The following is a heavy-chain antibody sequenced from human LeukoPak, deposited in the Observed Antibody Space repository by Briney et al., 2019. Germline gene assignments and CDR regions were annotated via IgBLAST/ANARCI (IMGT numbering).Heavy chain of an antibody. J-gene: IGHJ6*01. V-gene: IGHV3-33*01. CDR3: ARDVQYYYGMDV. CDR1: GFIFSSYG. Sequence: PGGSLRLSCAASGFIFSSYGMHWVRQAPGKGLEWVAVIWYDGSNKYYADSVKGRFTISRDNAKNTLYLQMNSLRAEDTAVYYCARDVQYYYGMDVWGQGTTVTVSS. D-gene: IGHD3-10*02. CDR2: IWYDGSNK.